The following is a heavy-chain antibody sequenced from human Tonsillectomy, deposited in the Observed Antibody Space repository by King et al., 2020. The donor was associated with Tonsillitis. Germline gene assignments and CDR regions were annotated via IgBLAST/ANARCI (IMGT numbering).Heavy chain of an antibody. CDR3: ARALDSVTPFDY. CDR2: IYYSGST. Sequence: VQLQESGPGLVKPSQTLSLTCTVSGGSISSGDYYWSWIRQPPGKGLEWIGYIYYSGSTYYNPSLNSRGTISVDTSKNQFSLKLSSVTAADTAVYYCARALDSVTPFDYWGQGTLVTVSS. D-gene: IGHD5/OR15-5a*01. J-gene: IGHJ4*02. CDR1: GGSISSGDYY. V-gene: IGHV4-30-4*01.